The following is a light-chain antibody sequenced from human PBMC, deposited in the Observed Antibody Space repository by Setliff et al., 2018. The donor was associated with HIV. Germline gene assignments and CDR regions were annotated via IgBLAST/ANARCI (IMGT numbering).Light chain of an antibody. CDR1: SSDVGGYNY. V-gene: IGLV2-14*01. J-gene: IGLJ1*01. Sequence: QSALAQPRSVSGSPGQSVTISCTGTSSDVGGYNYVSWYQQHPGKAPKLIIYEVRNRPSGVSNRFSGSKSGNTASLTISGLQAEDEADYYCSSYAISNTLPFGTGTKV. CDR3: SSYAISNTLP. CDR2: EVR.